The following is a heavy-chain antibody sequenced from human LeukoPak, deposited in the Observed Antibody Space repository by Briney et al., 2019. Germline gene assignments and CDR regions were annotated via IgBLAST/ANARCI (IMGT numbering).Heavy chain of an antibody. Sequence: PSETLSLTCTVSGGSISSYYWSWIRQPPGKGLEWIGYIYYSGSTNYNPSLKSRLTISVDTSKNQFSLKLSSVTAADTAVYYCARADKYSSSSGYYYYYMDVWGKGTTVTVSS. CDR1: GGSISSYY. J-gene: IGHJ6*03. CDR3: ARADKYSSSSGYYYYYMDV. CDR2: IYYSGST. D-gene: IGHD6-6*01. V-gene: IGHV4-59*12.